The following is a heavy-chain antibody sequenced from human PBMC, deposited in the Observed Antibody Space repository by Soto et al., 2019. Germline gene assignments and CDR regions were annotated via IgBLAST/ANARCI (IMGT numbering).Heavy chain of an antibody. Sequence: SETLSLTCAVSGASISSSGYSWNWIRQPPGKGLEWIGYIFHTGSTYYNPSLKSRVTILIDRSKNHFSLNLNSVTAADTAVYYCAREVRSGSYYFDYWGQGALVTVS. CDR2: IFHTGST. CDR3: AREVRSGSYYFDY. CDR1: GASISSSGYS. V-gene: IGHV4-30-2*01. D-gene: IGHD1-26*01. J-gene: IGHJ4*02.